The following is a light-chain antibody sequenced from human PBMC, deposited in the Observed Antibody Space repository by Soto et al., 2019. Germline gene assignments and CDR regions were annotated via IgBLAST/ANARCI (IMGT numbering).Light chain of an antibody. Sequence: EIVLTQSPGTLSLSPGERANLSCRASQRVSSTYIAWYQQNPGQAPRLLIYGASSRATGIPDRFSGSGSGTDFTLTISRLEPEDFAVYFCQQYGRSPPFTFGQGTKVEIK. J-gene: IGKJ2*01. CDR1: QRVSSTY. CDR3: QQYGRSPPFT. CDR2: GAS. V-gene: IGKV3-20*01.